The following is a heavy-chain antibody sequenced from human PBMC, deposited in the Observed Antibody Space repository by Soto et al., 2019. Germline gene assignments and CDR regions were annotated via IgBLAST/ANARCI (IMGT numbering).Heavy chain of an antibody. D-gene: IGHD2-15*01. J-gene: IGHJ4*02. CDR2: ISYDGSNK. Sequence: QVQLVESGGGVVQPGRSLRLSCAASGFTFSSYGMHWVRQAPGKGLEWVAVISYDGSNKYYADSVKGRFTISRDNSKNTLYLQMNSLRAEDTAVYYCAKDRSAGGSMGYWGQGTLVTVSS. CDR1: GFTFSSYG. V-gene: IGHV3-30*18. CDR3: AKDRSAGGSMGY.